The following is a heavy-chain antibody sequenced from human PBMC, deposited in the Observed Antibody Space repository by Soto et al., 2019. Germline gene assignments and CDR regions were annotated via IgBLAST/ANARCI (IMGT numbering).Heavy chain of an antibody. CDR3: AQQVTYRSGMDV. V-gene: IGHV3-53*01. CDR1: GFTVSSNY. D-gene: IGHD2-15*01. Sequence: WGSLRLSCAASGFTVSSNYMSWVRQAPGKGLEWVSVIYSGGSTYYADSVKGRFTISRDNSKNTLYLQMNSLRAEDTAVYYCAQQVTYRSGMDVWGQGTTVTVSS. CDR2: IYSGGST. J-gene: IGHJ6*02.